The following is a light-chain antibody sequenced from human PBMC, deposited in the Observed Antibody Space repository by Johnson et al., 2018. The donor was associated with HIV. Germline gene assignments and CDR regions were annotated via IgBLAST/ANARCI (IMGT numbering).Light chain of an antibody. CDR3: GTWDSSLNAYV. V-gene: IGLV1-51*01. J-gene: IGLJ1*01. CDR2: DTI. CDR1: SSNIGNNY. Sequence: SVLTQPPSVSAAPGQKVTISCSGSSSNIGNNYVSWYQQLPGTAPKLLIYDTIKRHSGIPDRFSGSKSGTSATLGITGLQTGDEADYYCGTWDSSLNAYVFGAATKVAVL.